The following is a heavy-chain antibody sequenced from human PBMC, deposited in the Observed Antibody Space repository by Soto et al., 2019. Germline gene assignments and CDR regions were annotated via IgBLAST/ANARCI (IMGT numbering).Heavy chain of an antibody. CDR1: GGSISSGDYY. J-gene: IGHJ6*02. Sequence: LSLTCTVSGGSISSGDYYWSWILQPPGKGLEWIGYIYYSGSTYYNPSLKSRVTISVDTSKNQFSLKLSSVTAADTAVYYCGSYYYYYGMDVWGQGTTVTVSS. CDR2: IYYSGST. V-gene: IGHV4-30-4*01. CDR3: GSYYYYYGMDV. D-gene: IGHD1-26*01.